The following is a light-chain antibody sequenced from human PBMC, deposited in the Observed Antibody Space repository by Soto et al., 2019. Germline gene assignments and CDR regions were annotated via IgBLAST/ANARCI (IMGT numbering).Light chain of an antibody. V-gene: IGKV3-20*01. Sequence: EIVLTQSPGTLSLSPGERATLSCRASQSVSSSYLAWYQQKPGQAPRLLIYGASSRATGIPDRLSGSGSGTDFTLTISRLEPEDFAGYYCQQYASSPTFGQGTRLEIK. CDR1: QSVSSSY. CDR2: GAS. CDR3: QQYASSPT. J-gene: IGKJ5*01.